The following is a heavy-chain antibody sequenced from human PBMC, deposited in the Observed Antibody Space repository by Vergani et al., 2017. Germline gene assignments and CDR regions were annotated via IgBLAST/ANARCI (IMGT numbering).Heavy chain of an antibody. V-gene: IGHV3-72*01. J-gene: IGHJ3*02. CDR3: VRVKGSNWNDPPYDI. Sequence: EVQVVDSGEGLFQPGGSLRLSCASSVFIFSDHYMDWVRQAPGKGLEWVGRIRNKANDYTTQYAASVKGTFTISRDDSKSYLYLQMNSLQTEDTALYYCVRVKGSNWNDPPYDIWGQGTLVTV. CDR1: VFIFSDHY. CDR2: IRNKANDYTT. D-gene: IGHD1-1*01.